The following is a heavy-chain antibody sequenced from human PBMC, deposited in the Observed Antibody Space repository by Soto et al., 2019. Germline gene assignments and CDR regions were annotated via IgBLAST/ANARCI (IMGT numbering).Heavy chain of an antibody. J-gene: IGHJ6*02. V-gene: IGHV3-33*01. D-gene: IGHD6-13*01. Sequence: GGSLRLSCAASGFTFSSYGMHWVRQAPGKGLEWVAVIWYDGSNKYYADSVKGRFTISRDNSKNTLYLQMNSLRAEDTAVYYCAREMVGADGTGGGMDVWGQGTTVTVSS. CDR3: AREMVGADGTGGGMDV. CDR1: GFTFSSYG. CDR2: IWYDGSNK.